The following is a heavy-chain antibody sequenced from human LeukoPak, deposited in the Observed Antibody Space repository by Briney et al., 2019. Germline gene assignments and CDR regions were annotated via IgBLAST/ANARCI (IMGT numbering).Heavy chain of an antibody. CDR3: ARDTGPGIMITFAPI. J-gene: IGHJ3*02. V-gene: IGHV4-39*07. CDR1: GGSISSSSYY. CDR2: IYYSGST. D-gene: IGHD3-16*01. Sequence: SGTLSLTCTVSGGSISSSSYYWGWIRQPPGKGLEWIGSIYYSGSTYYNPSLKSRVTISVDTSKNQFSLKLSSLTAADTAVYYCARDTGPGIMITFAPIWGQGTMVTVSS.